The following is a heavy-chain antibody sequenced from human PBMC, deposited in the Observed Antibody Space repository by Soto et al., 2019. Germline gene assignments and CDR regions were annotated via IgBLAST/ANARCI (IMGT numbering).Heavy chain of an antibody. CDR1: GGSFSAYY. CDR2: ISYTGSS. CDR3: ARGGRGMSTARAGMDV. J-gene: IGHJ6*02. V-gene: IGHV4-34*02. Sequence: QVQLQQWGAGLLKPSETLSLTSGVYGGSFSAYYWSWIRQPPGKGLEWIGEISYTGSSNYNPSLKSRVTISVDTSKNQFSLQLGSVTAADTAVYYCARGGRGMSTARAGMDVWGQGTTVTVSS. D-gene: IGHD5-18*01.